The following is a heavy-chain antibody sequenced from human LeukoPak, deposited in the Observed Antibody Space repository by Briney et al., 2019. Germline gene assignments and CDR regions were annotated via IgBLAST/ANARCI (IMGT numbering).Heavy chain of an antibody. D-gene: IGHD6-19*01. CDR1: GGSINSHY. J-gene: IGHJ3*02. CDR2: IYYSGTT. Sequence: SETLSLTCTVSGGSINSHYWSWIRQPPGKGLEWIGYIYYSGTTNYNPSLKSRVTISVDTSKNQFSLKFTSMTAADTAVYYCARSSKTQWLSPGDGFDIWGRGTLVTVSS. CDR3: ARSSKTQWLSPGDGFDI. V-gene: IGHV4-59*11.